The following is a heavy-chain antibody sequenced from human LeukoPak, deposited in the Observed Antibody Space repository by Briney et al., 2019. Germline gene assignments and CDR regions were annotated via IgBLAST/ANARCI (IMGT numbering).Heavy chain of an antibody. CDR3: ARGGYSSSWYWFDP. J-gene: IGHJ5*02. CDR2: IYSGGST. V-gene: IGHV3-53*01. Sequence: PGGSLRLSCAASGFTVSSNYMSWVRQAPGKGLEWVSVIYSGGSTYYADSVKGRFTISRDNSKNTLYLQMNSLRAEDTAVYYCARGGYSSSWYWFDPWGQGTLVTVSS. CDR1: GFTVSSNY. D-gene: IGHD6-13*01.